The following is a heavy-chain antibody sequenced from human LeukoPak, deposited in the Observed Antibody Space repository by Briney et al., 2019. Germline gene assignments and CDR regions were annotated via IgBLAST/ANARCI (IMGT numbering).Heavy chain of an antibody. V-gene: IGHV3-23*01. J-gene: IGHJ4*02. Sequence: GGSLRLSCAASGFTFSSYAMSWVRQAPGKGLEWVAAISGSGGSTYYADSVKGRFTISRDNSKNTLYLQMKSLRAEDPAVYYCATSRQWLVRYFDYWGQGTLATVSS. CDR2: ISGSGGST. CDR1: GFTFSSYA. D-gene: IGHD6-19*01. CDR3: ATSRQWLVRYFDY.